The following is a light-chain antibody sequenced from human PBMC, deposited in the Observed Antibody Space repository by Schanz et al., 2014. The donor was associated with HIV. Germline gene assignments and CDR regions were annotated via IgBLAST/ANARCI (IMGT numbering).Light chain of an antibody. CDR2: SNS. CDR3: AAWDDSLNGVV. V-gene: IGLV1-44*01. J-gene: IGLJ2*01. CDR1: SSNIGNNY. Sequence: QSVLTQPPSVSAAPGQKVTISCSGSSSNIGNNYVSWYQQFPGTAPKLLIYSNSRRPSGVPDRFSGSKSGTSASLAISGLQSADEAEYYCAAWDDSLNGVVFGGGTKLTVL.